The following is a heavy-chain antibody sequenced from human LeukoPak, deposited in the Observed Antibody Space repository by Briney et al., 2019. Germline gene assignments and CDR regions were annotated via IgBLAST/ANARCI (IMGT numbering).Heavy chain of an antibody. CDR2: ISSSGSTI. Sequence: GGSLRLSCAASGFTFSSYEMNWVRQAPGKGLEWVSYISSSGSTIYYADSVKGRFTISRDNAKNSLYLQMNSLRAEDTAVYYCARPDDRGYKLNGNFDYRGQGTLVTVSS. CDR3: ARPDDRGYKLNGNFDY. J-gene: IGHJ4*02. CDR1: GFTFSSYE. D-gene: IGHD5-24*01. V-gene: IGHV3-48*03.